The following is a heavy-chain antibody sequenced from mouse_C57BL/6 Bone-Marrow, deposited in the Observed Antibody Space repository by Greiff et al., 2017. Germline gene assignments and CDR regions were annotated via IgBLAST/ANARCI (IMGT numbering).Heavy chain of an antibody. CDR1: GYTFTSYW. Sequence: VQLQQPGAELVMPGASVKLSCKASGYTFTSYWMHWVKQRPGQGLEWIGEIDPSDSYTNYNQKFKGKSTLTVDKSSSTAYMQLSSLTSEDSAVYYCARLGPAWFAYWGQGTLVTVSA. V-gene: IGHV1-69*01. D-gene: IGHD4-1*01. CDR3: ARLGPAWFAY. J-gene: IGHJ3*01. CDR2: IDPSDSYT.